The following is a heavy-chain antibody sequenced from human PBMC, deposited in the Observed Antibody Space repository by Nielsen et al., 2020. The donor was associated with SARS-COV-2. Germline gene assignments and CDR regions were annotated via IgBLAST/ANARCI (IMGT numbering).Heavy chain of an antibody. CDR3: ARGYCSSTSCYRNRWFDP. D-gene: IGHD2-2*01. J-gene: IGHJ5*02. Sequence: WVRQAPGQGLEWMGGIIPIFGTANYAQKFQGRVTITADESTSTAYMELSSLRSEDTAVYYCARGYCSSTSCYRNRWFDPWGQGTLVTVSS. V-gene: IGHV1-69*01. CDR2: IIPIFGTA.